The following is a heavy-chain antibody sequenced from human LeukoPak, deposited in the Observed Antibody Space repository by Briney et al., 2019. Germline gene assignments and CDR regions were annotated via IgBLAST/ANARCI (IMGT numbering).Heavy chain of an antibody. J-gene: IGHJ4*02. CDR3: PRDGGLNTNFDY. V-gene: IGHV3-7*01. CDR2: TKPDGSAE. CDR1: GFTFRNYW. Sequence: GGSLRLSCAASGFTFRNYWMGWVRQAPGKGLEWVANTKPDGSAEYYADCVRGRFTTSRDNANNLLYLQMNRLRAEDTAVYYCPRDGGLNTNFDYWGQGTLVTVSS. D-gene: IGHD2-15*01.